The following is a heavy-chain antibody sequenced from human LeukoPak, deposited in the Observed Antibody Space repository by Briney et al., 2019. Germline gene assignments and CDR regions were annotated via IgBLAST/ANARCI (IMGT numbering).Heavy chain of an antibody. D-gene: IGHD3-22*01. CDR1: GGSISGYY. J-gene: IGHJ4*02. Sequence: SETLSLTCTVSGGSISGYYWSWIRQPPGKGLEWIGYIYYSGSTNYNPSLKSRVTISVDTSKNQFSLKLSSVTAADTAVYYCARGLPDYYYDSSGYYFYYFDYWGQGTLVTVSS. CDR2: IYYSGST. CDR3: ARGLPDYYYDSSGYYFYYFDY. V-gene: IGHV4-59*01.